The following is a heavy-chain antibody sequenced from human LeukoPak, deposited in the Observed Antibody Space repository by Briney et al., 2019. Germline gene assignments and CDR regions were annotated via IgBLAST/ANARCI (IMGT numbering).Heavy chain of an antibody. J-gene: IGHJ3*02. CDR1: GGSISSYY. CDR3: ASYSSHDAFDI. Sequence: PSEPLSLICTVSGGSISSYYWSWIRQPPGKGLEWIGYIYYSGSTNYNPSLKSRVTISVDTSKNQFSLKLSSVTAADTAVYYCASYSSHDAFDIWGQGTMVTVSS. CDR2: IYYSGST. V-gene: IGHV4-59*08. D-gene: IGHD1-26*01.